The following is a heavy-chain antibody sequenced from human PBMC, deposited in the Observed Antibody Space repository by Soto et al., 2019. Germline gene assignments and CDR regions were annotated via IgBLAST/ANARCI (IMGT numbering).Heavy chain of an antibody. CDR2: IYYSGST. CDR3: AKEKLLPYNWFDP. V-gene: IGHV4-59*12. CDR1: GDSISSYY. D-gene: IGHD2-15*01. J-gene: IGHJ5*02. Sequence: PSETLSLTCTVSGDSISSYYWSWIRQPPGKGLEWIGYIYYSGSTNYNPSLKSRVTISLDTSKNQFSLKLSSVTPEDTAVYYCAKEKLLPYNWFDPWGQGTLVTVSS.